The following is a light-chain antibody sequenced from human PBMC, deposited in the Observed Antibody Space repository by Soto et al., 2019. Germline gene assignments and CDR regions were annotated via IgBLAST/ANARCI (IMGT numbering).Light chain of an antibody. Sequence: EIVLTQSPGTLSLSPGEGGTLSCRASQSISSSYLAWYQQKPGQSPRLLFYSASSRATGVPDRFSGSGSGTDFTLTISSREPEDFAVYYCKPYGGSHMFSFGQGTKLEIK. CDR1: QSISSSY. CDR2: SAS. J-gene: IGKJ2*01. CDR3: KPYGGSHMFS. V-gene: IGKV3-20*01.